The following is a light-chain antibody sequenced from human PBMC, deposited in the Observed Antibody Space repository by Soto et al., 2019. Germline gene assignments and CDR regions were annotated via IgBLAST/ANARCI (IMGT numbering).Light chain of an antibody. Sequence: DIELTQSPSSLFASVGDRVTITCRASQTISSWLDWYQQKTGKAHKLLIYKASTLKSGVPSRFTGSGSGTEFTLTISSLQPDDFPTYYCQHYNSYSEAFGQGTKVDI. CDR1: QTISSW. V-gene: IGKV1-5*03. J-gene: IGKJ1*01. CDR2: KAS. CDR3: QHYNSYSEA.